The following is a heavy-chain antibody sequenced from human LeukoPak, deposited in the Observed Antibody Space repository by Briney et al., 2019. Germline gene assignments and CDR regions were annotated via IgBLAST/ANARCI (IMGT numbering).Heavy chain of an antibody. Sequence: PGVSLRLSCAASGFTFSSYAMHWVRQAPGKGLEYVSAISSNGGSTYYANSVKGRFTISRDNSKNTLYLQMGSLRAEDMAVYYCARGISLEMAGYYFDYWGQGTLVTVSS. CDR3: ARGISLEMAGYYFDY. D-gene: IGHD5-24*01. CDR1: GFTFSSYA. J-gene: IGHJ4*02. CDR2: ISSNGGST. V-gene: IGHV3-64*01.